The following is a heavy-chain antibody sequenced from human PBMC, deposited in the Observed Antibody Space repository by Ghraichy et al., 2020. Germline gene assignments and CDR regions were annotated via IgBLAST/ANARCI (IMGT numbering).Heavy chain of an antibody. D-gene: IGHD3-22*01. CDR2: INHSGST. CDR1: GGSFSGYY. Sequence: SETLSLTCAVYGGSFSGYYWSWIRQPPGKGLEWIGEINHSGSTNYNPSLKSRVTISVDTSKNQFSLKLSSVTAADTAVYYCARGYSYFDSSGYRNWGQGTLVTVSS. CDR3: ARGYSYFDSSGYRN. J-gene: IGHJ4*02. V-gene: IGHV4-34*01.